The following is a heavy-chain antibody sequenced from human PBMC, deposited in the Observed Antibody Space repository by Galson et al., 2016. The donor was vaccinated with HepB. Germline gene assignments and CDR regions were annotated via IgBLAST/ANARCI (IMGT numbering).Heavy chain of an antibody. CDR1: EFTFSDFG. J-gene: IGHJ6*02. V-gene: IGHV3-30*18. CDR2: IAYDGNEI. CDR3: AKDRLQFNYLGYYYGMDV. Sequence: SLRLSCAASEFTFSDFGMHWVRQAPGKGLEWVAVIAYDGNEIHYADSVRGRFTISRDNSKNTLYLQMDSLRVEDTAVYYCAKDRLQFNYLGYYYGMDVWGQGTTVTVSS. D-gene: IGHD7-27*01.